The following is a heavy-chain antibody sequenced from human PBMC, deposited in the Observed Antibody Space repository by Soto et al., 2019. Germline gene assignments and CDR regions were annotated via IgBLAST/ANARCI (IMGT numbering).Heavy chain of an antibody. J-gene: IGHJ2*01. CDR1: GFTFSSYA. V-gene: IGHV3-23*01. CDR3: AKDRVFNGYWYFDL. CDR2: ISGSGSYT. Sequence: GGSLRLSSAASGFTFSSYAISWVRQGPGKGLEWVSAISGSGSYTYYADSVKGRFTISRDNSKNTLYLQMNSLRAEDTAVYYCAKDRVFNGYWYFDLWGRGTLVTVSS.